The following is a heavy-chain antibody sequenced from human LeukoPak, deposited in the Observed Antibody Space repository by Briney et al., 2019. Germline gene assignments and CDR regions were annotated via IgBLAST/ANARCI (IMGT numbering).Heavy chain of an antibody. D-gene: IGHD3-22*01. V-gene: IGHV4-39*01. CDR3: ARSSYYDTSGYYDY. J-gene: IGHJ4*02. CDR1: GGSISSSSHY. CDR2: IYYTEST. Sequence: SETLSLTCTVSGGSISSSSHYWGWVRQPPGKGLECIGFIYYTESTYSNPSLKSRVALSIDRTKNQFSLKLSSVTAADTAVYYCARSSYYDTSGYYDYWGQGALVTVAS.